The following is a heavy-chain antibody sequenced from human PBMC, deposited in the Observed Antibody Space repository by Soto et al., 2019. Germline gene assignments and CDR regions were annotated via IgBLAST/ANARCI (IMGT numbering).Heavy chain of an antibody. CDR3: AKDPRGYGGHNFDY. Sequence: GGSLRLSCTASGFTFSSYAMSWVRQAPGRGLEWVSAIGAGGGSTYYADSVKGRFTLSRDNSKNTLFLQMDSLRAEDTAVYYCAKDPRGYGGHNFDYWGQGTLVTVSS. J-gene: IGHJ4*02. D-gene: IGHD5-12*01. CDR1: GFTFSSYA. CDR2: IGAGGGST. V-gene: IGHV3-23*01.